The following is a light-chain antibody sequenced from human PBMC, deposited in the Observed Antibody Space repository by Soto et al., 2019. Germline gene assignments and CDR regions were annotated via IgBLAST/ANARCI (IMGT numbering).Light chain of an antibody. Sequence: QSALTQPASVSGSPGQSITISCTGTSSDVGSFKLVSWYQQDPGKAPKLLIYEVNKWPSGVSNRFSGSTSGNTASLTISGLQTEDEADYYCCSYAGSTTWVFGGGTKLTVL. CDR3: CSYAGSTTWV. CDR2: EVN. CDR1: SSDVGSFKL. V-gene: IGLV2-23*02. J-gene: IGLJ3*02.